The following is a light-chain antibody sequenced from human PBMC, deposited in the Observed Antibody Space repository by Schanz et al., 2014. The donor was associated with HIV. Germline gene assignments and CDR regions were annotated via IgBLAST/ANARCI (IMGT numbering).Light chain of an antibody. CDR1: SGDVGSYNY. CDR3: SSYISGNPWV. Sequence: QSVLTQPASVSGSPGQSISISCTGTSGDVGSYNYVSWYQQHPGKAPKLMIYDVSNRPSGVSSRFSGSKSGNTASLTISGLQAEDEADYYCSSYISGNPWVFGGGTKLTVL. CDR2: DVS. J-gene: IGLJ3*02. V-gene: IGLV2-14*03.